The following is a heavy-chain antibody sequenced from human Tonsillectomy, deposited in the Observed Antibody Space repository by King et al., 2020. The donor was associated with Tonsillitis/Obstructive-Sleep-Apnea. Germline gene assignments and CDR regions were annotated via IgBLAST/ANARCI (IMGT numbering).Heavy chain of an antibody. Sequence: VQLVESGGGLVQPGRSLRLSCAASGFTFDDYAMHWVRQAPGKGLEWVSGISWNSGSIGYADSVKGRFTISRDNAKNSLYLQMNSLRAEDTALYYCAKDDYGGNSAAFDIWGQGKMVTVSS. J-gene: IGHJ3*02. CDR3: AKDDYGGNSAAFDI. V-gene: IGHV3-9*01. CDR2: ISWNSGSI. D-gene: IGHD4-23*01. CDR1: GFTFDDYA.